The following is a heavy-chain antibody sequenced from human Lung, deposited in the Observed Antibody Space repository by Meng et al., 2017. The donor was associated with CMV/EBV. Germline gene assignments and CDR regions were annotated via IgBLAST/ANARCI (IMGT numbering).Heavy chain of an antibody. D-gene: IGHD1-1*01. J-gene: IGHJ4*02. CDR3: ARDHNLGFDY. CDR2: ISYDGTNK. CDR1: GFTFSSYA. Sequence: SCAASGFTFSSYAMHWVRQAPGKGLEWVAVISYDGTNKYYADSVKGRFTISRDNSKNTLYLQMNSLRSEDTAVYYCARDHNLGFDYWAQGALVTVSS. V-gene: IGHV3-30-3*01.